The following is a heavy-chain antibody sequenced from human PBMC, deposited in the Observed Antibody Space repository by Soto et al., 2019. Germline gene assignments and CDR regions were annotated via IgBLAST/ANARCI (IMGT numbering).Heavy chain of an antibody. J-gene: IGHJ4*02. CDR1: GFTFPRNT. V-gene: IGHV3-21*06. Sequence: EVQLVESGGGLVKPGGSRRLPCAAPGFTFPRNTMNWVRKAPGKGLEWVSSISSTTNYIYYGDSMKGRFTISRDNAKNSLYLEMNSLRAEDTAVYYCARESEDLTSNFDYWGQGTLVTVSS. CDR2: ISSTTNYI. CDR3: ARESEDLTSNFDY.